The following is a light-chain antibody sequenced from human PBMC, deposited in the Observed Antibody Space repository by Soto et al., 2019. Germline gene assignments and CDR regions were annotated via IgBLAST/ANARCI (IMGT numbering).Light chain of an antibody. CDR3: CSYAGSYTFA. J-gene: IGLJ2*01. Sequence: QSALTQPRSVSGSPGQSATISCTGTSSDVGGYNYVSWYQQHPGKAPKLMIYDVSKRPSGVPDRFSGSKSGNTASLTISGRQAEDEADYYCCSYAGSYTFAFGGGTKLTVL. CDR1: SSDVGGYNY. CDR2: DVS. V-gene: IGLV2-11*01.